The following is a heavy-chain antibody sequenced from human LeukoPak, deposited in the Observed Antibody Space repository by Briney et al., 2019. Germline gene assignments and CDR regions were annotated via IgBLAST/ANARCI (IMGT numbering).Heavy chain of an antibody. V-gene: IGHV1-8*01. D-gene: IGHD2-21*01. CDR1: GYTFTSYD. J-gene: IGHJ5*02. Sequence: ASVKVSCKASGYTFTSYDINWVRQAPGQGLEWMGGMNPNSGNTGYAQKFQGRVTMTRNTSISTAYMELRSLRSEDTAVYYCARRGLWSRNWFDPWGEGTLVTVSS. CDR2: MNPNSGNT. CDR3: ARRGLWSRNWFDP.